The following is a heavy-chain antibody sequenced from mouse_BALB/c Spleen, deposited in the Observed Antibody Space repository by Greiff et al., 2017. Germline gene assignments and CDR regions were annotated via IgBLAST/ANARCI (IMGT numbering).Heavy chain of an antibody. Sequence: VQLQQSGPELVKPGASVKIPCKASGYTFTDYNMDWVKQSHGKSLEWIGDINPNNGGTIYNQKFKGKATLTVDKSSSTAYMELRSLTSEDTAVYYCARRGPDLYGYDGFAYWGQGTLVTVSA. CDR2: INPNNGGT. V-gene: IGHV1-18*01. D-gene: IGHD2-2*01. CDR1: GYTFTDYN. CDR3: ARRGPDLYGYDGFAY. J-gene: IGHJ3*01.